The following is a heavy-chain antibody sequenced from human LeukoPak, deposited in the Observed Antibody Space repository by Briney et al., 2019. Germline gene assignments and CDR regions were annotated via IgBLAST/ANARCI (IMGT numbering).Heavy chain of an antibody. V-gene: IGHV3-23*01. CDR1: GFTFIRYA. D-gene: IGHD2-15*01. J-gene: IGHJ6*02. CDR2: ISGSGGST. Sequence: GGSLRLSCAASGFTFIRYAMSWVLQASGKGLECPSCISGSGGSTYYADSVKGRFTISRDNSKNTLYPQMNSLRAEDTAVYYCAKNLYCGGGSCYPSALGMDVWGQGTTVTVSS. CDR3: AKNLYCGGGSCYPSALGMDV.